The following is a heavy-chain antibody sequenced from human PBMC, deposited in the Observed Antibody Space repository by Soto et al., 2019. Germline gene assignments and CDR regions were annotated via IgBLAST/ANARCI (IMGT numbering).Heavy chain of an antibody. D-gene: IGHD2-15*01. CDR1: GGTFSIYA. CDR3: ARRSLGYCSGGSCRKGYYYGMDV. V-gene: IGHV1-69*13. CDR2: IIPIFGTA. J-gene: IGHJ6*02. Sequence: GASVKVSFKASGGTFSIYATSWVRQAPAQGLEWMGGIIPIFGTANYAQKFQGRVTITADESTSTAYMELSSLRSEDTAVYYCARRSLGYCSGGSCRKGYYYGMDVWGQGTTVTVSS.